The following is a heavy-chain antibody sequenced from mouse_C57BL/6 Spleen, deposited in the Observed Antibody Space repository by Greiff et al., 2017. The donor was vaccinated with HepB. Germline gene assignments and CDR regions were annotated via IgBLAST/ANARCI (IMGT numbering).Heavy chain of an antibody. J-gene: IGHJ4*01. V-gene: IGHV5-17*01. CDR3: ARPGDYIGAMDY. CDR2: ISSGSSTI. D-gene: IGHD2-12*01. CDR1: GFTFSDYG. Sequence: EVKVVESGGGLVKPGGSLKLSCAASGFTFSDYGMHWVRQAPEKGLEWVAYISSGSSTIYYADTVKGRFTISRDNAKNTLFLQMTSLRSEDTAMYYCARPGDYIGAMDYWGQGTSVTVSS.